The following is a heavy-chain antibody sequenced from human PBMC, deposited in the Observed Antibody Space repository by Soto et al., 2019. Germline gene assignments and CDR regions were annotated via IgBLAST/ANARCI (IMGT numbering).Heavy chain of an antibody. J-gene: IGHJ6*02. V-gene: IGHV4-59*08. Sequence: SETLSLTCAVYGGSFSGYYWRWIRQPPGKGLEWIGYIYYSGSTNYNPSLKSRVTISVDTSKNQFSLKLSSVTAADTAVYYCARHPSRRYYDSSGYYYPLVYGMDVWGQGTTVT. CDR2: IYYSGST. D-gene: IGHD3-22*01. CDR1: GGSFSGYY. CDR3: ARHPSRRYYDSSGYYYPLVYGMDV.